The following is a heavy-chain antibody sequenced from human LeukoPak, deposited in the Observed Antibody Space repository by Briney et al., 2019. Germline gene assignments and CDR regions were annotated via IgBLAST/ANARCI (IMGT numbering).Heavy chain of an antibody. V-gene: IGHV5-51*01. Sequence: GESLKISCKGSGYSFTSYWISWVRQMPGKGLEWMGIIYPGDSDTRYSPSFQGQVTISADKSISTAYLQWSSLKASDTAMYYCARVYVPAAMEDAFDIWGQGTMVTVSS. CDR2: IYPGDSDT. J-gene: IGHJ3*02. D-gene: IGHD2-2*01. CDR3: ARVYVPAAMEDAFDI. CDR1: GYSFTSYW.